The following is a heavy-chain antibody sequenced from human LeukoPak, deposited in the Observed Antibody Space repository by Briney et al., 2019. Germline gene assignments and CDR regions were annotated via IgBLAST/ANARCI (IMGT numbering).Heavy chain of an antibody. V-gene: IGHV4-31*03. Sequence: SQTLSLTCTVSGGSISSGGYYWSWIRQHPGKGLEWIGYIYYSGSTYYNPSLKSRVTISVDTSKNQFSLKLSSVTAADTAVYYCARETRSSWSSNFDYWGQGTLVTVSS. CDR2: IYYSGST. CDR3: ARETRSSWSSNFDY. J-gene: IGHJ4*02. CDR1: GGSISSGGYY. D-gene: IGHD6-13*01.